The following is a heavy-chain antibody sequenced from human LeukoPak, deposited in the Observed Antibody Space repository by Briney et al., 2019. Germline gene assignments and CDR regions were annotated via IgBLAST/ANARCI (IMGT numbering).Heavy chain of an antibody. D-gene: IGHD6-13*01. J-gene: IGHJ3*02. CDR3: ARDGGSSNLPPDAFDI. CDR1: GGSISSYY. CDR2: IYYSGST. V-gene: IGHV4-59*01. Sequence: SETLSLTCTVSGGSISSYYWSWIRQPPGKGLEWIGYIYYSGSTNYNPSLKSRVTISVDTSKNQFSLKLSSVTAADTAVYYCARDGGSSNLPPDAFDIWGQGTMVTVSS.